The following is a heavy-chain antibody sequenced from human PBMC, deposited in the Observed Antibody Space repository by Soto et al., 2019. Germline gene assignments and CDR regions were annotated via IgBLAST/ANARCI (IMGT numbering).Heavy chain of an antibody. CDR3: ARDNGYDAATLKY. V-gene: IGHV3-21*02. CDR2: ISSSSSNI. J-gene: IGHJ4*02. Sequence: EVQLVESGGGLVKPGGSLRLSCAASGFSFSTCSMDWFRQAPGKGLEWVSSISSSSSNIYYADSLKGRFTISRDNAKNSRYLQMNSLRAEDTAVYYCARDNGYDAATLKYWGQGTLVTVSS. CDR1: GFSFSTCS. D-gene: IGHD5-12*01.